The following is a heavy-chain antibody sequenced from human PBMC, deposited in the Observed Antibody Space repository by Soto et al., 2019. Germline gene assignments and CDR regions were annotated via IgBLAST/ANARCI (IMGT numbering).Heavy chain of an antibody. V-gene: IGHV1-2*04. D-gene: IGHD4-17*01. Sequence: ASVKVSCKASGYTFTGYYVHWVRQAPGQGLEWMGWINPNSGGTNYAQKFQGWVTMTRDTSISTAYMELSRLRSDDTAVYYCARGLLYYYGMDVWGQGTTVTVSS. CDR3: ARGLLYYYGMDV. CDR2: INPNSGGT. CDR1: GYTFTGYY. J-gene: IGHJ6*02.